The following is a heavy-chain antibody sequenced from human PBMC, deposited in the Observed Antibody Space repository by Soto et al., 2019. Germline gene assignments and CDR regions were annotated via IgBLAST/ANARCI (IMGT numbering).Heavy chain of an antibody. CDR1: GFTFDDYA. V-gene: IGHV3-9*01. D-gene: IGHD3-16*01. J-gene: IGHJ4*02. Sequence: EVQLVESGGGLVQPGRSLRLSCAASGFTFDDYAMHWVRQAPGKGLEWVSGISWNSGSIGYADSVKGRFTISRDNAKNSLYLQMNSLRAEDTALYYCAKEGRGGEYDWGQGTLVTVSS. CDR3: AKEGRGGEYD. CDR2: ISWNSGSI.